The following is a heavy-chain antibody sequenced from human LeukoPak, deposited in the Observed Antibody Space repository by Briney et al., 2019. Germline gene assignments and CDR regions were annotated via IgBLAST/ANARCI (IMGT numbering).Heavy chain of an antibody. D-gene: IGHD2-15*01. CDR2: IYSSRST. Sequence: PSETLSLTCTVSGGSISSTTNYWGWIRQPPGKGLEWIGSIYSSRSTYYNPSLKSRVTISVDTSKNQFSLRLSSVTAADSAVYYCARQKDRYDAFDVWGQGTMVTVSS. V-gene: IGHV4-39*01. CDR3: ARQKDRYDAFDV. CDR1: GGSISSTTNY. J-gene: IGHJ3*01.